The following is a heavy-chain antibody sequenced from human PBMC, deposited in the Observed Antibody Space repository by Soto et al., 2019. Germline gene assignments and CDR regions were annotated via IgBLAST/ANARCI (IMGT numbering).Heavy chain of an antibody. Sequence: GASVKVSCKASGYTFTSYGISWVRQAPGQGLEWMGWISAYNGNTNYAQKLQGRVTMTTDTSTSTAYMELRSLRSGGTAVYYCARDRYYDYVWGSYRYGYFDYWGQGTLVTVSS. V-gene: IGHV1-18*01. D-gene: IGHD3-16*02. CDR3: ARDRYYDYVWGSYRYGYFDY. CDR2: ISAYNGNT. CDR1: GYTFTSYG. J-gene: IGHJ4*02.